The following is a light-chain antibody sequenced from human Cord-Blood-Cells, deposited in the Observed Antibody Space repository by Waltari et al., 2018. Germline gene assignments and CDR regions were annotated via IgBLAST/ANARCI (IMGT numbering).Light chain of an antibody. J-gene: IGKJ5*01. CDR1: QGISSY. CDR3: QQLNSYPIT. V-gene: IGKV1-9*01. CDR2: AAS. Sequence: DIQLTQSPSLLSASVVDRVTITCRASQGISSYLAWYQQKPGKAPKLLIYAASTLQSGVPSRFSGSGSGTEFTLTISSLQPEDFATYYCQQLNSYPITFGQGTRLEIK.